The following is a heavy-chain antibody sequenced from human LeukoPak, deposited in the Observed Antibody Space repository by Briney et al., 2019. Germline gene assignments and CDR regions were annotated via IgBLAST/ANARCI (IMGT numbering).Heavy chain of an antibody. CDR1: GFTFSSYA. V-gene: IGHV3-23*01. D-gene: IGHD6-13*01. CDR2: ISGNGGGT. J-gene: IGHJ4*02. Sequence: GGSLRLSCAASGFTFSSYAMSWARQAPGKGLEWVSGISGNGGGTYYADSVRGRFTISRDNSKNTLYLQMNSLRAEDKAVYYCAKSFGYSRSWFDYWGQGTLVTVSS. CDR3: AKSFGYSRSWFDY.